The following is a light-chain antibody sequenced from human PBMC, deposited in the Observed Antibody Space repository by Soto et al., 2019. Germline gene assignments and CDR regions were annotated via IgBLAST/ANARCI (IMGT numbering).Light chain of an antibody. CDR1: SSNIGSNY. CDR2: SNN. CDR3: AAWDVSLSCPGVV. Sequence: QSVLTQPPSASGTPGQRVTISCSGGSSNIGSNYVYWYQQLPGTAPKLLIYSNNQRPSGVPARFSGSKSGTSASLAISGLRSDDEADYYCAAWDVSLSCPGVVFGGGTQVTVL. J-gene: IGLJ2*01. V-gene: IGLV1-47*02.